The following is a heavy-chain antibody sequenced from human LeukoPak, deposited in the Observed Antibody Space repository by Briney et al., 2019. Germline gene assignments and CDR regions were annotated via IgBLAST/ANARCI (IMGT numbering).Heavy chain of an antibody. D-gene: IGHD3-22*01. CDR3: ASTQYDSSGHFDY. V-gene: IGHV4-59*10. J-gene: IGHJ4*02. Sequence: SETLSLTCAVYGGSFSGYYWSWIRQPAGKGLEWIGRIYSSGSTNYNPSLKSRVTMSVDTSKNQFSLKLSSVTAADTAVYYCASTQYDSSGHFDYWGQGTLVTVSS. CDR1: GGSFSGYY. CDR2: IYSSGST.